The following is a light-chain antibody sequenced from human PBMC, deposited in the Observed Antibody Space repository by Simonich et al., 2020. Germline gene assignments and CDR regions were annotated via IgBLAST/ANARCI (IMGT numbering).Light chain of an antibody. J-gene: IGLJ2*01. CDR3: SSYTSSRTVV. V-gene: IGLV2-14*03. CDR1: SSDFGGYNY. CDR2: DVS. Sequence: QSALTQPRSVSGSPGQSVTISCTGTSSDFGGYNYVSWYQQHPGKAPKLMIYDVSNRPSGVSNRFSGSKSGNTASLTISGLQAEDEADYYCSSYTSSRTVVFGGGTKLTVL.